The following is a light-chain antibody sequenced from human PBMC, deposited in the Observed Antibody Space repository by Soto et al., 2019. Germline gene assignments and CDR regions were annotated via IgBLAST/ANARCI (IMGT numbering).Light chain of an antibody. J-gene: IGKJ5*01. CDR2: DAS. CDR3: QQRSYWPIT. V-gene: IGKV3-11*01. CDR1: QSVSSY. Sequence: EIVLTQSTATLSLSPGERATLYCGASQSVSSYLAWYQHKPGQAPRLLIYDASKRATRLPARFSGSGSATDFTLTISSLEPEELAVYDCQQRSYWPITVGQLTRLEIK.